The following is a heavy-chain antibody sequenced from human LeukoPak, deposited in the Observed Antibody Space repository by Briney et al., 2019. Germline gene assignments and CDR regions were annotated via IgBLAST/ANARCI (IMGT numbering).Heavy chain of an antibody. CDR2: ISGSGGST. J-gene: IGHJ4*02. CDR3: AKGPPPRIAAAGDYYFDY. V-gene: IGHV3-23*01. Sequence: GGSLRLSCGASGFTFIKYWMSWVRQAPGKGLEWVSAISGSGGSTYYADSVKGRFTISRDNSKNTLYLQMNSLRAEDTAVYYCAKGPPPRIAAAGDYYFDYWGQGTLVTVSS. CDR1: GFTFIKYW. D-gene: IGHD6-13*01.